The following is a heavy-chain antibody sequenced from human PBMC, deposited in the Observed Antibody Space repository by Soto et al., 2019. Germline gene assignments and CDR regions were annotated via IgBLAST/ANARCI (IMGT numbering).Heavy chain of an antibody. V-gene: IGHV4-34*01. CDR1: GGSFSGFY. D-gene: IGHD6-6*01. CDR2: INHSGST. CDR3: ARARGYYSSSRRGGFDP. Sequence: PSETLSLTCAVYGGSFSGFYWSWIRPPPGKGLEWIGEINHSGSTNYNPSLKSRVTISVDTSKNQFSLKLSSVTAADTAVYYCARARGYYSSSRRGGFDPWGQGTLVTVS. J-gene: IGHJ5*02.